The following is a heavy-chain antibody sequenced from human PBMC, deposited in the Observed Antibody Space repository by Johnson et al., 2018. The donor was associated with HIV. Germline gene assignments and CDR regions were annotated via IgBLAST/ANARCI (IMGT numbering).Heavy chain of an antibody. CDR2: INLDGSEK. CDR1: GFTFSSFW. V-gene: IGHV3-7*01. J-gene: IGHJ3*01. D-gene: IGHD3-3*02. CDR3: ARAHLIFPKTAFDV. Sequence: VQLVESGGGLVQPGGSLRLSCAASGFTFSSFWLTWVRQAPGKGLEWVANINLDGSEKYYADSVKGRFTISRDNVKNSVFLQMNTLGADDTAFYYCARAHLIFPKTAFDVWGQGAMVMVSS.